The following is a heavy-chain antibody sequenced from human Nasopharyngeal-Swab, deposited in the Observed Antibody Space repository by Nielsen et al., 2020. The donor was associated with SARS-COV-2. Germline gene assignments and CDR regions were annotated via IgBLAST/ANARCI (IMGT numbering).Heavy chain of an antibody. J-gene: IGHJ2*01. CDR2: IIPILGIA. D-gene: IGHD3-22*01. Sequence: SVKVSCKASGGTFSIYAISWVRQAPGQGLEWMGRIIPILGIANYAQKFQGRVTITADKSTSTAYMELSSLRSEDTAVYYCARRPYYYDSSGYASWYFDLWGRGTLVTVSS. CDR1: GGTFSIYA. CDR3: ARRPYYYDSSGYASWYFDL. V-gene: IGHV1-69*04.